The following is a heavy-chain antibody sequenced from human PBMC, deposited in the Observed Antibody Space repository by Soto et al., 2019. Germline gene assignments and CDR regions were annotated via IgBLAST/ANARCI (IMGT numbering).Heavy chain of an antibody. CDR1: GFTFSSYG. Sequence: QVPLVESGGGVVQPGRSLRLSCAASGFTFSSYGMHWVRQAPGKGLEWVAVIWYDGSNKYYADSVKGRFTISRDNSKNTLYLQMNSLRAEATAVYYCARDHHYSSSSCVSRYYYYGRDFWGQGTTVTVSS. CDR3: ARDHHYSSSSCVSRYYYYGRDF. V-gene: IGHV3-33*01. D-gene: IGHD6-6*01. J-gene: IGHJ6*02. CDR2: IWYDGSNK.